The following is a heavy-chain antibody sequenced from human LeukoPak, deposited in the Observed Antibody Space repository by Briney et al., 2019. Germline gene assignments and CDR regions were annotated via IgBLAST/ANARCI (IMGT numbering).Heavy chain of an antibody. CDR1: GGSISSGSYY. J-gene: IGHJ3*02. CDR2: IYTSGST. V-gene: IGHV4-61*02. CDR3: AASNGWGDAFDI. D-gene: IGHD6-19*01. Sequence: PSETLSLTCTVSGGSISSGSYYWSWIRQPAGKGLEWIGRIYTSGSTNYNPSLKSRVTMSVDTSKNQFSLKLSSVTAADTAVYYCAASNGWGDAFDIWGQGTMVTVSS.